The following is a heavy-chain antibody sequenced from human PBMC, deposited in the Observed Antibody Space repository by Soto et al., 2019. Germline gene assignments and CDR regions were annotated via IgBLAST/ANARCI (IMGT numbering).Heavy chain of an antibody. CDR1: GYTFTSYG. CDR2: ISTYKGNT. CDR3: ATRSPAFDY. Sequence: QVQLVQSGPEVKKPGASVKVSCKTSGYTFTSYGISWVRQAPGQGLEWMGWISTYKGNTNYAQKFQGRVTMTTDTSTSTDHMERRSLRSDDTAVYYCATRSPAFDYWGQGTLVTVSS. J-gene: IGHJ4*02. V-gene: IGHV1-18*01.